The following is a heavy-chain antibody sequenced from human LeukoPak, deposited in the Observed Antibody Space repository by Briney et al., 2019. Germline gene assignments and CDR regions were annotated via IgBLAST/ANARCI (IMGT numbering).Heavy chain of an antibody. D-gene: IGHD6-6*01. CDR2: INPNSGGT. CDR1: GYTFTGYY. J-gene: IGHJ4*02. Sequence: ASVKVSCKASGYTFTGYYMHWVRQAPGQGLEWVGWINPNSGGTNYAQKFQGRVTMTRDTSISTAYMELSRLRSDDTAVYYCARFSSSGEQFDYWGQGTLVTVSS. CDR3: ARFSSSGEQFDY. V-gene: IGHV1-2*02.